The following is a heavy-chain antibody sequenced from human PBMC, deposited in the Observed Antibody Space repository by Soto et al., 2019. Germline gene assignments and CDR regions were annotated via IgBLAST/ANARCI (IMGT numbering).Heavy chain of an antibody. Sequence: QVQLVQSGAEVKKPGYSVKVSCKASGGTFSSYAISWVRQAPGQGLELMGGIIPIFGTANYAQKFQGRVTITADESTSTAYMELSSLRSEDTAVYYCARESRYCSGGSCYFLTGIDYWGQGTLVTVSS. D-gene: IGHD2-15*01. CDR1: GGTFSSYA. CDR2: IIPIFGTA. CDR3: ARESRYCSGGSCYFLTGIDY. V-gene: IGHV1-69*12. J-gene: IGHJ4*02.